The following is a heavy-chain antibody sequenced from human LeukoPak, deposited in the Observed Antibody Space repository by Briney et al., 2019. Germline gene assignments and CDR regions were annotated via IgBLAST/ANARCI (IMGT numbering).Heavy chain of an antibody. J-gene: IGHJ5*02. CDR2: IYTSGST. CDR3: ARDHLANLASRLFDP. V-gene: IGHV4-4*07. CDR1: GGSISSYY. Sequence: PSETLSLTCTVSGGSISSYYWSWIRQPAGKGLEWIGRIYTSGSTNYNPSLKSRVTMSVDTSKNQFSLKLSSVTAADTAVYYCARDHLANLASRLFDPWGQGSLVTVSS. D-gene: IGHD3-3*01.